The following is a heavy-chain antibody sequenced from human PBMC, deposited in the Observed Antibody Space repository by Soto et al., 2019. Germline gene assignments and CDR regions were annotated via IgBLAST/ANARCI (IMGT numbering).Heavy chain of an antibody. V-gene: IGHV3-53*01. CDR1: RFTVSGKKY. Sequence: DVQLVASGGGLVQPGESLRLSCAALRFTVSGKKYMAWVRQPPGKGLEWVSGLYDVDGTYYADSVKGRFTTSSDSSRTIVYLQIHSLRPDDTAVYFCASWHLQEHAYDIWGQGTTVTVSS. D-gene: IGHD1-1*01. CDR2: LYDVDGT. CDR3: ASWHLQEHAYDI. J-gene: IGHJ3*02.